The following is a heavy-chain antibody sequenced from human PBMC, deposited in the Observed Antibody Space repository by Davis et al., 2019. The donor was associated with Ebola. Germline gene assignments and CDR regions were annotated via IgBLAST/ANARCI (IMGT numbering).Heavy chain of an antibody. Sequence: GGSLKISCAASGFTFSTYAMSWVRQAPGKGLEWVSTIGTSSDPYYADSVRGRLTISRDNFKNTVYLQMDSLRADDTAVYYCATRDTSSNCFGFYPWGQGTLVTVSS. CDR3: ATRDTSSNCFGFYP. J-gene: IGHJ5*02. V-gene: IGHV3-23*01. CDR2: IGTSSDP. CDR1: GFTFSTYA. D-gene: IGHD2-2*01.